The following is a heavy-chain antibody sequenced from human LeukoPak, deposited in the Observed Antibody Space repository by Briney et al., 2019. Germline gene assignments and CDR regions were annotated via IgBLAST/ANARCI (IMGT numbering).Heavy chain of an antibody. Sequence: PGGSLRLSCPASGFTFSSYAMSWVRQAPGKGLGCVSPISGSGGSTSYADSVKGRFTISRDNSKNTLFLQMNSLRADDTAIYYCAKLGAAGGTYYMDVWGKGTTVTVSS. CDR3: AKLGAAGGTYYMDV. D-gene: IGHD6-13*01. V-gene: IGHV3-23*01. CDR2: ISGSGGST. J-gene: IGHJ6*03. CDR1: GFTFSSYA.